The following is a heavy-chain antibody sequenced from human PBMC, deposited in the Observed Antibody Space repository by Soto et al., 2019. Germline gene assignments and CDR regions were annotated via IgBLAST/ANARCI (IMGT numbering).Heavy chain of an antibody. Sequence: GASVKVSCKASGGTFSSYAISWVRQAPGQGLEWMGGIIPIFGTANYAQKFQGRVTITADESTSTAYMELSSLRSEDTAVYYCARELVDTAMVRAYYFDYWGQGTLVTVSS. V-gene: IGHV1-69*13. D-gene: IGHD5-18*01. CDR1: GGTFSSYA. CDR3: ARELVDTAMVRAYYFDY. CDR2: IIPIFGTA. J-gene: IGHJ4*02.